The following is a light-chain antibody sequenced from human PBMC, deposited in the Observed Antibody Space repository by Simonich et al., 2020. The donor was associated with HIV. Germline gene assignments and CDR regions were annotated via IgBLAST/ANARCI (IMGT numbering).Light chain of an antibody. V-gene: IGLV1-40*01. Sequence: QSVLTQPPSVSGAPGQRVTISCSGSSSNIGADYDVQWYQQLPGGAPKLLIKGNTNRPAGVPDRFSGSKSGTSASLAITGLQAEDDADYYCQSYDSSLRAVVFGGGTKMTVL. CDR1: SSNIGADYD. CDR2: GNT. CDR3: QSYDSSLRAVV. J-gene: IGLJ2*01.